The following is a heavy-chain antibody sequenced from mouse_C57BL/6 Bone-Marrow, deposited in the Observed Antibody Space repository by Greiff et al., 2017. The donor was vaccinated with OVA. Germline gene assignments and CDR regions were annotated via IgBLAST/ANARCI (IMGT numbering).Heavy chain of an antibody. CDR3: TRGYSNYYAMDY. J-gene: IGHJ4*01. V-gene: IGHV1-15*01. CDR1: GYTFTDYE. Sequence: QVQLQQSGAELVRPGASVTLSCKASGYTFTDYEMHWVKQTPVHGLEWIGAIDPETGGTASNQTFKGKVILTADKSTSTVYLELRSLTSEDAAVYYCTRGYSNYYAMDYWGQGTSVTVSS. CDR2: IDPETGGT. D-gene: IGHD2-5*01.